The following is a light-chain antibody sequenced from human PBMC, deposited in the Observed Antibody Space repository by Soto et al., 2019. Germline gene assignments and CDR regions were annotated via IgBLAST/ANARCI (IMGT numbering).Light chain of an antibody. Sequence: EIVLTQSPATLSLSPGERATLSCRASQSISTYLAWYQQRPGQAPRLLIHDASKRATGIPARFSGSGSGTDFTLTISNREPEDFAFYYCQQRSDWPPLFTFGPGTKLDVK. CDR3: QQRSDWPPLFT. J-gene: IGKJ3*01. V-gene: IGKV3-11*01. CDR2: DAS. CDR1: QSISTY.